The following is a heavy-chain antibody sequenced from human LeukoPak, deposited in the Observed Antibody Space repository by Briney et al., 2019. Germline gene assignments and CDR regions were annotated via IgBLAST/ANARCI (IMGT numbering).Heavy chain of an antibody. CDR3: ARTSDDYGDSNAFDI. V-gene: IGHV4-59*08. J-gene: IGHJ3*02. Sequence: SETLSLTCTVSGGSISSYYWSWIRQPPAKGVEWIGYIYYSGSTNYNPSLKSRVTISVDTSKNQFSLKLSSVTAADTAVYYCARTSDDYGDSNAFDIWGQGTMVTVSS. D-gene: IGHD4-17*01. CDR1: GGSISSYY. CDR2: IYYSGST.